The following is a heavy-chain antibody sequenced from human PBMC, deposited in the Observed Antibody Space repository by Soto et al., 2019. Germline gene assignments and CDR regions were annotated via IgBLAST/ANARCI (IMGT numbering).Heavy chain of an antibody. D-gene: IGHD6-19*01. Sequence: PSETLSLTCTVSGGSISGYYWSWIRQSPEKGLEWIGYTYYSGSTNCNPSLKSRVTISVDTSKNQFSLNLSSVIAADTAVYYCARLGHSWPVHFQHWGQAIFVTVSS. CDR1: GGSISGYY. CDR3: ARLGHSWPVHFQH. CDR2: TYYSGST. V-gene: IGHV4-59*01. J-gene: IGHJ1*01.